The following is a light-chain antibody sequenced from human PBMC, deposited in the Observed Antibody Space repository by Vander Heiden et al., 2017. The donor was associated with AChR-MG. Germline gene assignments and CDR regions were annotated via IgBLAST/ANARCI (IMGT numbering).Light chain of an antibody. V-gene: IGLV3-21*03. CDR1: NLGSKS. CDR2: DDS. Sequence: SVVLPHPPSRPGAPGRTAIITCGGNNLGSKSVHWYQQKPGQAPVLVIYDDSDRPSGIPERFSGAISGNTATLTISRVEAGDEADYSCQVWDSSSDQVVFGGGTKLTVL. CDR3: QVWDSSSDQVV. J-gene: IGLJ3*02.